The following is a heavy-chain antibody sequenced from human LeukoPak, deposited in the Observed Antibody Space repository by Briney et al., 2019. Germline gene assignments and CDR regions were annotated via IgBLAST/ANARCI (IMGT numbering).Heavy chain of an antibody. CDR3: ASSGDGYNGSPIDY. CDR2: IIPILGIA. D-gene: IGHD5-24*01. J-gene: IGHJ4*02. V-gene: IGHV1-69*04. CDR1: GGTFSSYA. Sequence: ASVKVSCKASGGTFSSYAISWVRQAPGQGLEWMGRIIPILGIANYAQKFQGRVTITADKSTSTAYMELSSLRSEDTAVYYCASSGDGYNGSPIDYWGQGTLVTVSS.